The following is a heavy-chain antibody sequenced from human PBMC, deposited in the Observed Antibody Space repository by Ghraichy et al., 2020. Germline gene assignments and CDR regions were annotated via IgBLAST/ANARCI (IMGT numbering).Heavy chain of an antibody. Sequence: SETLSLTCAVYGGSFSGYYWSWIRQPPGKGLEWIGEINHSGSTNYNPSLKSRVTISVDTSKNQFSLKLSSVTAADTAVYYCARRNYYGSGSSWYFDLWGRGTLVTVSS. CDR2: INHSGST. J-gene: IGHJ2*01. D-gene: IGHD3-10*01. CDR3: ARRNYYGSGSSWYFDL. CDR1: GGSFSGYY. V-gene: IGHV4-34*01.